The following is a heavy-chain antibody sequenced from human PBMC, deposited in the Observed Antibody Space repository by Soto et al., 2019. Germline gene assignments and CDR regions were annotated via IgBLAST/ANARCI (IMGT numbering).Heavy chain of an antibody. J-gene: IGHJ3*02. Sequence: GGSLRLSCAASGFTFSSYSMNWVRQAPGKGLEWVSYISSSSSYIYYADSVKGRFTISRDNAKNSLYLQMNSLRAEDTAVYYCARVPCGGDSPGAFDIWGQGTMVTVS. V-gene: IGHV3-21*05. D-gene: IGHD2-21*02. CDR3: ARVPCGGDSPGAFDI. CDR1: GFTFSSYS. CDR2: ISSSSSYI.